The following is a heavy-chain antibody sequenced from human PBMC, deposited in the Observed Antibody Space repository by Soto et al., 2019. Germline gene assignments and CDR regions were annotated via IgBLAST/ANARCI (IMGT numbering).Heavy chain of an antibody. Sequence: PSETLSLTCTVSGGSVSSGSYYWSWIRQPPGKGLEWIGYIYYSGSTNYNPSLKSRVTISVDTSKNQFSLKLSSVTAADTAVYYCARVAGHIVVVTAPYYFAYWGQGIPVTVSS. J-gene: IGHJ4*02. V-gene: IGHV4-61*01. CDR2: IYYSGST. D-gene: IGHD2-21*02. CDR3: ARVAGHIVVVTAPYYFAY. CDR1: GGSVSSGSYY.